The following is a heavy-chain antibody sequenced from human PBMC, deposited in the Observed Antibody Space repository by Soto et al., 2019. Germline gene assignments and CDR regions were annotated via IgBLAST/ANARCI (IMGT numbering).Heavy chain of an antibody. CDR2: MNPNSGNT. CDR3: AREHYGNSAWFDP. J-gene: IGHJ5*02. Sequence: ASVNVSCKASGYTFPSYYINWVRQATGQGLEWMGRMNPNSGNTGYAQKFQGRVTMTRNTSISTAYMELSSLRSEDTAVYYCAREHYGNSAWFDPWGQGTLVTVSS. CDR1: GYTFPSYY. D-gene: IGHD3-10*01. V-gene: IGHV1-8*01.